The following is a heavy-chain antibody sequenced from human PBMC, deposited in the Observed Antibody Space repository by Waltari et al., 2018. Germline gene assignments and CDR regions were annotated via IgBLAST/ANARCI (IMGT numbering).Heavy chain of an antibody. J-gene: IGHJ6*02. D-gene: IGHD5-12*01. CDR3: ARQSRRYSYYYYYYGMDV. CDR2: IYPGDSDT. V-gene: IGHV5-51*01. Sequence: EVQLVQSGAEVKKPGESLKISCKGSGYSFTSYWIARVRQMPGKGLEWMGIIYPGDSDTRYSPSFQGQVTISADKSISTAYLQWSSLKASDTAMYYCARQSRRYSYYYYYYGMDVWGQGTTVTVSS. CDR1: GYSFTSYW.